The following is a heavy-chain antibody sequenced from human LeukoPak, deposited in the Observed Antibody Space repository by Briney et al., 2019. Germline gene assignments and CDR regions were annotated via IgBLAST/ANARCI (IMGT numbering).Heavy chain of an antibody. V-gene: IGHV4-34*01. CDR2: INHSEST. CDR1: GGSFSGYY. Sequence: PSETLSLTCAVYGGSFSGYYWSWIRQPSGKGLEWIGEINHSESTNYNPSLKSRVTISVDTSKNQFSLKLSSVTAADTAVYYCARGLYFYDSSGPEGGDAFDIWGQGTMVTVSS. J-gene: IGHJ3*02. D-gene: IGHD3-22*01. CDR3: ARGLYFYDSSGPEGGDAFDI.